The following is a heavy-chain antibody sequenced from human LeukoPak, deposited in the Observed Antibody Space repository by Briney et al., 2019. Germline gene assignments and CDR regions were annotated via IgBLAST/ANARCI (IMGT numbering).Heavy chain of an antibody. V-gene: IGHV4-4*02. Sequence: SETLSLTCAVSGGSISSSNWWSWVRQSPGKGLEWIGEIYRSGSTNYNPSLKSRVTISVDKSKNQFSLELSSVAAADTAVYYCATRTYFYDSSGYSATEYFQHWGQGTLVTVSS. CDR3: ATRTYFYDSSGYSATEYFQH. J-gene: IGHJ1*01. D-gene: IGHD3-22*01. CDR2: IYRSGST. CDR1: GGSISSSNW.